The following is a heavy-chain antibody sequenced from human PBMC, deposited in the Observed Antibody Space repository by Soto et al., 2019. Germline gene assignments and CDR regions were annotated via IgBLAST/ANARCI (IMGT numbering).Heavy chain of an antibody. D-gene: IGHD3-22*01. CDR2: ISGSGGST. V-gene: IGHV3-23*01. J-gene: IGHJ4*02. CDR1: GFTFSSYG. CDR3: AKDRPGTYYYDSSGYCY. Sequence: PGGSLRLSCAASGFTFSSYGMHWVRRAPGKGLEWVSAISGSGGSTYYADSVKGRFTISRDNSKNTLYLQMNSLRAEDTAVYYCAKDRPGTYYYDSSGYCYWGQGTLVTVSS.